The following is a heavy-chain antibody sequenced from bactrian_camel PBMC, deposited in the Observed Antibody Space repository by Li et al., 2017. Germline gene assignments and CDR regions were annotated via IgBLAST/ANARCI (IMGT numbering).Heavy chain of an antibody. V-gene: IGHV3S63*01. Sequence: HVQLVESGGGMVQAGVSLRLSCVASGYADKRFCIGWFRQAPGKEREGVASIYTGTDRTYYADSVKGRFTIWQDNAKNTIYLQMNSLKPEDTGMYYCASRLSPCGLTWSSSSYHDWGQGTQVTVS. CDR3: ASRLSPCGLTWSSSSYHD. CDR1: GYADKRFC. CDR2: IYTGTDRT. J-gene: IGHJ4*01. D-gene: IGHD2*01.